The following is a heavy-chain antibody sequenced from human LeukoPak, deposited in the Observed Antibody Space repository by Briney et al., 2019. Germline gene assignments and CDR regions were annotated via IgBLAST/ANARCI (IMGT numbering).Heavy chain of an antibody. CDR3: ARVVGPPGQSLYGMDV. CDR1: GFTFSSYA. CDR2: ISSSSSYI. V-gene: IGHV3-21*01. Sequence: SGGSLRLSCAASGFTFSSYAMSWVRQAPGKGLEWVSSISSSSSYIYYADSVKGRFTISRDNAKNSLYLQMNSLRAEDTAVYYCARVVGPPGQSLYGMDVWGQGTTVTVSS. J-gene: IGHJ6*02. D-gene: IGHD3-16*01.